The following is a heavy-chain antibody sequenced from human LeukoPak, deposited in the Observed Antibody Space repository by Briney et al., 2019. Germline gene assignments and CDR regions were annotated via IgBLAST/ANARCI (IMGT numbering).Heavy chain of an antibody. D-gene: IGHD1-26*01. V-gene: IGHV1-69*13. Sequence: EASVKVSCKASGGTFSTYAISWVRQAPGQGLEWMGGILPIFGTANYAQKFQGRVTITADESTSTAYMELSSLRSEDTALYYCARDREAGGSYYLDYWGQGTLVTVSS. CDR3: ARDREAGGSYYLDY. CDR2: ILPIFGTA. J-gene: IGHJ4*02. CDR1: GGTFSTYA.